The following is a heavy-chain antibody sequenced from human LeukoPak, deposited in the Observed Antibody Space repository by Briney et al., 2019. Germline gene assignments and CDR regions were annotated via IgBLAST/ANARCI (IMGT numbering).Heavy chain of an antibody. V-gene: IGHV1-46*01. CDR3: ARLGDGSGSYFTTYGY. J-gene: IGHJ4*02. Sequence: ASVKVSCKASGYTFTSYYMHWVRQAPGQGLEWMGIINPSGGSTNYAQKFQGRVTMTRDTSTSTVYMELSSLRSEDTAVYYCARLGDGSGSYFTTYGYWGQGTLVTVSS. D-gene: IGHD3-10*01. CDR2: INPSGGST. CDR1: GYTFTSYY.